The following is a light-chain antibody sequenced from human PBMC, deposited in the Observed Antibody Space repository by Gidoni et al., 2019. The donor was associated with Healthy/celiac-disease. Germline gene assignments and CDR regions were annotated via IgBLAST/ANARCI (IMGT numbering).Light chain of an antibody. Sequence: SEPPGKTVTISCTRSSGSIASNYVQWYQQRPGSAPTTVIYEDNQRPSGVSDRFSGSIDSSSNSASLTISGLKTEDEADYYCQSYDSSNHVVFGGGTKLTVL. CDR3: QSYDSSNHVV. CDR2: EDN. CDR1: SGSIASNY. V-gene: IGLV6-57*03. J-gene: IGLJ2*01.